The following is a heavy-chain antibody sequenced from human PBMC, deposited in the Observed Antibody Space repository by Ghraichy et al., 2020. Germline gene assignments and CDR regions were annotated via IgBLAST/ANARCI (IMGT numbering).Heavy chain of an antibody. J-gene: IGHJ6*03. Sequence: SVKVSCKASGGTFSSYAISWVRQAPGQRLEWMGGIIPIFGTANYAQKFQGRVTITADESTSTAYMELSSLRSEDTAVYYCARDRTPITIFGVVIPYYYYMDVWGKGTTVTVSS. CDR2: IIPIFGTA. D-gene: IGHD3-3*01. CDR1: GGTFSSYA. V-gene: IGHV1-69*13. CDR3: ARDRTPITIFGVVIPYYYYMDV.